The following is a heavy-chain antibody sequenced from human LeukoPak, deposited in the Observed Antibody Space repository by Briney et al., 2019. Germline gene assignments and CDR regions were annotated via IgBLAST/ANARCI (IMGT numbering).Heavy chain of an antibody. CDR2: ISYDGSNK. J-gene: IGHJ4*02. CDR1: GFTFSSYA. CDR3: ARGITSGPRRYDVRNFDY. V-gene: IGHV3-30*04. D-gene: IGHD5-12*01. Sequence: GGSLRLSCAASGFTFSSYAMHWVRQAPGKGLEWVAVISYDGSNKYYADSVKGRFTISRDNSKNTLYLQMSSLRAEDTAVYYCARGITSGPRRYDVRNFDYWGQGTPVTVSS.